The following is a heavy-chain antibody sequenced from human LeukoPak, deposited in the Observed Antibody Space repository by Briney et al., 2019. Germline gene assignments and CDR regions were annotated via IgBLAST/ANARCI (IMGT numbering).Heavy chain of an antibody. J-gene: IGHJ4*02. V-gene: IGHV1-24*01. CDR3: VTGFTTMAVDYFDC. CDR1: GKTLSDLS. Sequence: ASVKVSCKVSGKTLSDLSIHWLRQPPGKGLEWLGGSDPEDGERIYAQMFQGRVTMTEDTSIDTAYMELSSLRSEDTAVYYCVTGFTTMAVDYFDCWGRGTLVTVSP. D-gene: IGHD5-18*01. CDR2: SDPEDGER.